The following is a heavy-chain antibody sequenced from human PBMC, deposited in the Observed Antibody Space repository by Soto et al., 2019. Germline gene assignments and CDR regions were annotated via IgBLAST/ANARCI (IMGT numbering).Heavy chain of an antibody. D-gene: IGHD6-25*01. CDR2: IWYDGSNK. Sequence: QVQLVESGGGVVQPGRSLRLSCATSGFTFSTFGMHWVRQAPGKGLEWVALIWYDGSNKYYADSVMGRCTISRDNSKNTLYLQMTNVRAGDTAVYYWARDNGYGSGHGLDVWGQGTTVTVSS. CDR1: GFTFSTFG. V-gene: IGHV3-33*01. CDR3: ARDNGYGSGHGLDV. J-gene: IGHJ6*02.